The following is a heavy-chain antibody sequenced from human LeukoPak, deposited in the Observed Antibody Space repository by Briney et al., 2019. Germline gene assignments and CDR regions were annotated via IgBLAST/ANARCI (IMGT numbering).Heavy chain of an antibody. CDR3: ARDLCSGGSCYSVGGY. CDR2: ISAYNGNT. V-gene: IGHV1-18*04. J-gene: IGHJ4*02. D-gene: IGHD2-15*01. Sequence: ASVKVPCKASGYTFTSYYMHWVRQAPGQGLEWMGWISAYNGNTNYAQKLQGRVTMTTDTSTSTAYMELRSLRSDDTAVYYCARDLCSGGSCYSVGGYWGQGTLVTVSS. CDR1: GYTFTSYY.